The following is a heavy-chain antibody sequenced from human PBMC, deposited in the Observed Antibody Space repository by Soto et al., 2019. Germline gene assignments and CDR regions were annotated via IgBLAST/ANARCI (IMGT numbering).Heavy chain of an antibody. CDR2: INESGST. J-gene: IGHJ4*02. D-gene: IGHD1-1*01. V-gene: IGHV4-34*01. CDR1: GQSFSGHS. CDR3: ARGSGIVALPGELEDVNYDY. Sequence: QVQLQQWGAGLVKPSETLSLSCAVYGQSFSGHSWAWIRQPPGKGLEWIGEINESGSTYYNPSLKSRVTISTDTSQKQFSLKLSAVSAADTAAYFCARGSGIVALPGELEDVNYDYWGQGTLVNVSS.